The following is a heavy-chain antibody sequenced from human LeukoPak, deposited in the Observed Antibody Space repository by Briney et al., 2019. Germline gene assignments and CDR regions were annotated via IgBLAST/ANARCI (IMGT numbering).Heavy chain of an antibody. CDR3: ARDLVHDYGDYDDY. CDR1: GYTFSDYY. CDR2: INPNSGGT. D-gene: IGHD4-17*01. V-gene: IGHV1-2*02. J-gene: IGHJ4*02. Sequence: GASVKVSCKASGYTFSDYYMHWVRQAPGQGLEWMGWINPNSGGTNYAQKFQGRVTMTRDMSISTAYMELSRLRSDDTAVYYCARDLVHDYGDYDDYWGQGTLVTVSS.